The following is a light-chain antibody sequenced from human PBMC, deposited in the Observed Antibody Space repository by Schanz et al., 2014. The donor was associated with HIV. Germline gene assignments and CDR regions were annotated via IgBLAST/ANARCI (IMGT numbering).Light chain of an antibody. CDR1: QSFSTN. CDR2: AAF. CDR3: QQCDSYPYT. Sequence: ENVMTQSPATLSVSPGERATLTCRASQSFSTNLAWYQQKPGQAPRLLMYAAFTRATGVPARFSGSGSGTEFTLTISGLQPDDFATYYCQQCDSYPYTFGQGTKLDIK. V-gene: IGKV3-15*01. J-gene: IGKJ2*01.